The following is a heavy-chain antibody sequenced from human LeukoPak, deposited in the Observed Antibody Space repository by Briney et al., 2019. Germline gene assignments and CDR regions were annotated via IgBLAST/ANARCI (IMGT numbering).Heavy chain of an antibody. CDR3: ARGAQGRCSWYHGPKFDP. CDR2: IWYDGSNK. Sequence: GRSLRLSCAASGFTFSSYGMHWVRQAPGKGLEWVAVIWYDGSNKYYADSVKGRFTISRDSSKNTLYLQMNSLRAEDTAVYYCARGAQGRCSWYHGPKFDPWGQGTLVTVSS. J-gene: IGHJ5*02. V-gene: IGHV3-33*01. D-gene: IGHD6-13*01. CDR1: GFTFSSYG.